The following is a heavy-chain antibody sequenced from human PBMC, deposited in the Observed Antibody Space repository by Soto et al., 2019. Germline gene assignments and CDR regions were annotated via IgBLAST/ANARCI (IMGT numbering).Heavy chain of an antibody. J-gene: IGHJ4*02. V-gene: IGHV1-18*01. CDR3: ARMISYAADI. D-gene: IGHD3-16*01. Sequence: XSVKGSCKTSNHDFTKYASTLVRQAPGQGLEWVGWISTYNGNTKSAQNLQGRVTMTTDTYTATAYMDLRALRSDDTAIYYCARMISYAADIWGQGALVTFSS. CDR2: ISTYNGNT. CDR1: NHDFTKYA.